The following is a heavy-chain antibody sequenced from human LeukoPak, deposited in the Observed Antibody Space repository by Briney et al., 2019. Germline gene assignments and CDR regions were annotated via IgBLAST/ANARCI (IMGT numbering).Heavy chain of an antibody. D-gene: IGHD2-2*01. J-gene: IGHJ6*02. Sequence: VRQAPXXXXXXGSYISSTSNTXYYSDSVRRRFTISRDNAKNSLYLQMTSLRDEDTAVYYCTRRIVGYCSSTSCYSGLYGMDVWGQGTTVTVSS. CDR2: ISSTSNTX. V-gene: IGHV3-48*02. CDR3: TRRIVGYCSSTSCYSGLYGMDV.